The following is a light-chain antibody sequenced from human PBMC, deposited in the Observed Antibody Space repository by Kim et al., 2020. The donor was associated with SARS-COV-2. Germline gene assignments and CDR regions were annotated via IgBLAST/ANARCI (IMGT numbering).Light chain of an antibody. J-gene: IGKJ4*01. CDR3: QRRTI. CDR1: QSVSRS. CDR2: DAF. V-gene: IGKV3-11*01. Sequence: EIVLTQSPATLSLSPGETATLSCRASQSVSRSLAWYQQKPGQAPRLRIYDAFYRATGIPARFSGSASETDFTLTINSLEPEDVAVYFCQRRTIFGGGTKVDIK.